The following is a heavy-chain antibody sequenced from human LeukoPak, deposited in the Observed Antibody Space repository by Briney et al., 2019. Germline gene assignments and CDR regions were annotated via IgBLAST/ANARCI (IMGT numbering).Heavy chain of an antibody. V-gene: IGHV1-8*01. Sequence: GTSVKVSCKASGYTFTSYDINWVRQATGQGLEWMGWMNPNSGNTGYAQKFQGRVTMTRNTSISTAYMELSSLRSEDTAVYYCARGRDGYNSRESNFDYWGQGTLVTVSS. J-gene: IGHJ4*02. CDR1: GYTFTSYD. CDR2: MNPNSGNT. D-gene: IGHD5-24*01. CDR3: ARGRDGYNSRESNFDY.